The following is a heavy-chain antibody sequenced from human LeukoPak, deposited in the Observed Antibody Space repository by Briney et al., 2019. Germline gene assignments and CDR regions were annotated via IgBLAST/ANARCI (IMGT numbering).Heavy chain of an antibody. CDR2: IYYSGST. D-gene: IGHD3-22*01. CDR1: GGSISSYY. CDR3: ARAGRGYFDSSGYYFDY. Sequence: SETLSLTCTVSGGSISSYYWSWIRQPPGKGLEWIGYIYYSGSTNYNPSLKSRVTISVDTSKNQFSLKLSSVTTADTAVYYCARAGRGYFDSSGYYFDYWGQGTLVTVSS. J-gene: IGHJ4*02. V-gene: IGHV4-59*01.